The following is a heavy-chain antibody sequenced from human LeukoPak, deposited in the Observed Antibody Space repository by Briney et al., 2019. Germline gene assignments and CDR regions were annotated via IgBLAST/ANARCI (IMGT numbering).Heavy chain of an antibody. Sequence: ASVKVSCKASGYTFTSYDINWVRQATGQGLEWMGWMNPNSGNTGYAQKFQGRVTMTRNTSISTAYMELSSLRSEDTAVYYCARLPTYYYDSSGYYYFDYWGQGTLATVSS. CDR2: MNPNSGNT. CDR3: ARLPTYYYDSSGYYYFDY. CDR1: GYTFTSYD. J-gene: IGHJ4*02. V-gene: IGHV1-8*01. D-gene: IGHD3-22*01.